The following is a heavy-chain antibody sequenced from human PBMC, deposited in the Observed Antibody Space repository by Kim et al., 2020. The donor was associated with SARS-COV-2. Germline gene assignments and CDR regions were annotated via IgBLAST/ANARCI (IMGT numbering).Heavy chain of an antibody. V-gene: IGHV4-39*01. CDR3: ARHQKGYCSSTSCPYNWFDP. J-gene: IGHJ5*02. D-gene: IGHD2-2*01. Sequence: SETLSLTCTVSGGSISSSSYYWGWIRQPPGKGLVWIGSIYYSGSTYYNPSLKSRVTISVDTSKNQFSLILSSVTAADTAVYFFARHQKGYCSSTSCPYNWFDPCGQGGLVTVSS. CDR1: GGSISSSSYY. CDR2: IYYSGST.